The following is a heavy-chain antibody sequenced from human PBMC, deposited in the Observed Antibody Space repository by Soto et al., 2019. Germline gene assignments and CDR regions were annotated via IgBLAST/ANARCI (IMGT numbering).Heavy chain of an antibody. CDR2: IYPGDSDT. V-gene: IGHV5-51*01. CDR3: ARSPHDIWSGLTDSFYYYYGIDV. D-gene: IGHD3-3*01. CDR1: GYSCTTYL. Sequence: GAALKISWKGSGYSCTTYLIGWVRQMAGKGLEWMGIIYPGDSDTRDRPSFQSQVTISADKSISTSYLQWSSLKASDTDMYYCARSPHDIWSGLTDSFYYYYGIDVWGQGTTVTVSS. J-gene: IGHJ6*02.